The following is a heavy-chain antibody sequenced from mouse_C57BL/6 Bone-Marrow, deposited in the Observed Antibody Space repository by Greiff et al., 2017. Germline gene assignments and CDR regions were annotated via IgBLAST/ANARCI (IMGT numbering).Heavy chain of an antibody. J-gene: IGHJ2*01. Sequence: VKLQQSGPELVKPGASVKLSCKASGYTFTSYDINWVKQRPGQGLEWIGGINPSDGSTKYNEKFKGKATLTLDTSSSTAYMELHSLTSEDAAVYFCAKGLLLFDYWGQGTTLTVSA. CDR1: GYTFTSYD. V-gene: IGHV1-85*01. CDR2: INPSDGST. D-gene: IGHD2-3*01. CDR3: AKGLLLFDY.